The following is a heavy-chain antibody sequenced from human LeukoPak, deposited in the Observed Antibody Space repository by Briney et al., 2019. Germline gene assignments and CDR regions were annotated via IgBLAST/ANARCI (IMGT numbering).Heavy chain of an antibody. CDR3: ARDAFRDYYDSGGPDY. CDR1: GFTFSSYG. CDR2: IWYDGSNK. D-gene: IGHD3-22*01. Sequence: GRSLRLSCAASGFTFSSYGMHWVRQAPGKGLEWVAVIWYDGSNKYYADSVKGRFTISRDNSKNTLYLQMNSLRAEDTAVYYCARDAFRDYYDSGGPDYWSQGTLVTVSS. J-gene: IGHJ4*02. V-gene: IGHV3-33*01.